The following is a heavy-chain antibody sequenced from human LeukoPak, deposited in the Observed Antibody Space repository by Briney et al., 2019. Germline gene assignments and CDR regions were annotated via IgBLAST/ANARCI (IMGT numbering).Heavy chain of an antibody. Sequence: PGGSQRLSCAASGFTFSSYAMSWVRQAPGKGLEWVSAISGSGGSTYYADSVKGRFTISRDNSKNTLYLQMNSLRAEDTAVYYCAKDLSPYIAVAGTWYFDYWGQGTLVTVSS. CDR3: AKDLSPYIAVAGTWYFDY. CDR2: ISGSGGST. J-gene: IGHJ4*02. V-gene: IGHV3-23*01. CDR1: GFTFSSYA. D-gene: IGHD6-19*01.